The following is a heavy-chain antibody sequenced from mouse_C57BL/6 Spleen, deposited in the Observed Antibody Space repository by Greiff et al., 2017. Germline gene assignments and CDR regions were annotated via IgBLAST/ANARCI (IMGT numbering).Heavy chain of an antibody. Sequence: VQLQQSGAELVKPGASVKLSCTASGFNIKDYYMHWVKQRPEQGLEWIGRIDPEDGETQYAPKFQGQATITTDTTSNTAYLQRSSLTSEDTAVYYCAKGGTWDYWGQGTTLTVSS. CDR3: AKGGTWDY. CDR2: IDPEDGET. D-gene: IGHD3-3*01. V-gene: IGHV14-2*01. CDR1: GFNIKDYY. J-gene: IGHJ2*01.